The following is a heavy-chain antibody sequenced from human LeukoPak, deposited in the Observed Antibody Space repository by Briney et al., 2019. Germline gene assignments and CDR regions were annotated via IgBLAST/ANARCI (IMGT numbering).Heavy chain of an antibody. D-gene: IGHD3-3*01. Sequence: GSLRLSCAAFGFTFSSYGMHWVRQAPGKGLEWVAVIWYDGSNKYYADSVKGRFTISRDNSKNTLYLQMNSLRAEDTAVYYCARDLDAYDFWSDYFKGLTNYYYYGMDVWGQGTTVTVSS. V-gene: IGHV3-33*01. CDR1: GFTFSSYG. CDR2: IWYDGSNK. CDR3: ARDLDAYDFWSDYFKGLTNYYYYGMDV. J-gene: IGHJ6*02.